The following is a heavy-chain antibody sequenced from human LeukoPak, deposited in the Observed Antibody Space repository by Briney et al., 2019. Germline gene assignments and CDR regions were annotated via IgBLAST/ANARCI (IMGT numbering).Heavy chain of an antibody. J-gene: IGHJ6*02. CDR1: GLTFNNFA. Sequence: GGSLRLSCSASGLTFNNFAMHWVRQAPGKGLEYVAAISRDGNNTYSADSVRDRFTISRDNSKNTMYLQMRRLRAEDTAVYYCVEVLGTWYYYYAMDVWGQGTTVTVSS. V-gene: IGHV3-64D*06. CDR3: VEVLGTWYYYYAMDV. CDR2: ISRDGNNT. D-gene: IGHD7-27*01.